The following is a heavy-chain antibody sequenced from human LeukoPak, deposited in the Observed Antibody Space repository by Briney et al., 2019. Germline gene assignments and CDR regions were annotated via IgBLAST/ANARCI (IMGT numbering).Heavy chain of an antibody. CDR1: GGSISSSNW. V-gene: IGHV4-4*02. J-gene: IGHJ4*02. CDR3: ARGPYYDSSGYFIY. Sequence: SETLSLTCAVSGGSISSSNWWSWVRQPPGKGLEWIGEIYHSGSTNYNPSLKSRVTISVDKSKNQFSLKLSSVTAADTAVYYCARGPYYDSSGYFIYWGQGTLVTVSS. D-gene: IGHD3-22*01. CDR2: IYHSGST.